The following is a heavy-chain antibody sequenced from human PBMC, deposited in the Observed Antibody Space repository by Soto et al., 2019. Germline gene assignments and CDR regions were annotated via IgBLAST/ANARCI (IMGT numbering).Heavy chain of an antibody. J-gene: IGHJ4*02. Sequence: SGPTRVNPTQTRTLTCTVSGFSLSTGGVSVGWIRQPPGKALEWLALIYWDDDKRYSPSLKSRLTITKDTSKNQVVLTMTSRDPVDTATYSCANRRSSPVPGPYFDYWGQGTLLTVSS. CDR2: IYWDDDK. CDR1: GFSLSTGGVS. D-gene: IGHD6-19*01. CDR3: ANRRSSPVPGPYFDY. V-gene: IGHV2-5*02.